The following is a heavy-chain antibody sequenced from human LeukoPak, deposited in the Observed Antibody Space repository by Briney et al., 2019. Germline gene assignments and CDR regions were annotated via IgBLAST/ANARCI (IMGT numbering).Heavy chain of an antibody. Sequence: PGGSLRLSCAASGFTVSSNYMSWVRQAPGKGLEWVANIKQDGSKKNYLGSVKGRFTISRDNAKNSLYLQMNSLRADDTAVYYCARDWSSEFDYWGQGTLVTVSS. J-gene: IGHJ4*02. CDR2: IKQDGSKK. CDR1: GFTVSSNY. CDR3: ARDWSSEFDY. V-gene: IGHV3-7*01. D-gene: IGHD1-26*01.